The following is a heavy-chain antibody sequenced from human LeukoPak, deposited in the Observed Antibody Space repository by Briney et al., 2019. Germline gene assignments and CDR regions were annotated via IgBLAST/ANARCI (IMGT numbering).Heavy chain of an antibody. D-gene: IGHD5-12*01. CDR1: GASISSSNYY. CDR2: IYSSGNT. V-gene: IGHV4-39*01. Sequence: ASETLSLTCAVSGASISSSNYYWGWVRQSPGKGLEWIGNIYSSGNTYYNASLKSRVTMYIDTSKNQFSLKLSSVTAADTAMYYCAKSNGYGLIDYWGQGTLVTVSS. J-gene: IGHJ4*02. CDR3: AKSNGYGLIDY.